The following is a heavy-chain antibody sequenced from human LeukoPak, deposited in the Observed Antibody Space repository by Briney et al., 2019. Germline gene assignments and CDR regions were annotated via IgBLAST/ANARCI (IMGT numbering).Heavy chain of an antibody. CDR1: GFTLSSYW. CDR2: IKQDGTET. V-gene: IGHV3-7*01. J-gene: IGHJ5*02. Sequence: GGSLRLSCEVTGFTLSSYWMSWVRQAPGKGLEWVANIKQDGTETHYGDSVKGRFTIPRDNAKNSLYLQLNSLRGEDTAVYYCARTTDRDAYMASWGQGTLVTVSS. CDR3: ARTTDRDAYMAS. D-gene: IGHD5-24*01.